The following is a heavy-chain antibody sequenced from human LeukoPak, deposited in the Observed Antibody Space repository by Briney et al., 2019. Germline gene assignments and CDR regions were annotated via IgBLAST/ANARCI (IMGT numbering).Heavy chain of an antibody. CDR1: GFTFSNYA. D-gene: IGHD2-2*01. J-gene: IGHJ4*02. Sequence: AGGSLRLSCAASGFTFSNYAIHWVRQAPGKGLEWVSIVGGSGVKTYYADSVKGRFTISRDNSKNTVYLQMNSLRAEDTAVYYCAKRGDCSGTCTYDYWGQGTLVTVSS. V-gene: IGHV3-23*01. CDR2: VGGSGVKT. CDR3: AKRGDCSGTCTYDY.